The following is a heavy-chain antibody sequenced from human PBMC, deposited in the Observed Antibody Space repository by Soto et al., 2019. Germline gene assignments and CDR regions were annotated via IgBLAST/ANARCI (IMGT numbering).Heavy chain of an antibody. CDR1: GGTFSGYA. Sequence: QAQLMQSGAEVKKPGSSVKVSCKASGGTFSGYAINWVRQAPGQGLEWMGGIIPLLGITDYGQKFQGRITIAAVESTGTAYMELRGLRSEDTAVYYCARDPRSITGTTSSEDFQHWGQGTLVSVSS. D-gene: IGHD1-20*01. J-gene: IGHJ1*01. CDR2: IIPLLGIT. V-gene: IGHV1-69*01. CDR3: ARDPRSITGTTSSEDFQH.